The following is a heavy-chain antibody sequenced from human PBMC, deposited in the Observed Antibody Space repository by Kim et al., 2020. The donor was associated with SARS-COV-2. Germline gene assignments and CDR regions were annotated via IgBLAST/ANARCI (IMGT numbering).Heavy chain of an antibody. D-gene: IGHD1-7*01. Sequence: GGSLRLSCAASGFTFSSYAMSWVRQAPGKGLEWVSAISGSGGSTYYADSVKGRFTISRDNSKNTLYLQMNSLRAEDTAVYYCANCLRGYNWNYDFDYWGQGTLVTVSS. V-gene: IGHV3-23*01. CDR1: GFTFSSYA. CDR3: ANCLRGYNWNYDFDY. J-gene: IGHJ4*02. CDR2: ISGSGGST.